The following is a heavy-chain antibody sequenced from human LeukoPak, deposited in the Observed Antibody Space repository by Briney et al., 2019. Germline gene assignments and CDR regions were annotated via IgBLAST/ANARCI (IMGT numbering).Heavy chain of an antibody. D-gene: IGHD2-8*02. CDR2: IYYSGST. CDR3: ARHRRATTGSEEYDY. CDR1: GDSISRSSYY. Sequence: SETLSLTCTVSGDSISRSSYYWAWIRQPPGKGLEWIGSIYYSGSTYYNPSLKSRVTISVDTSKNQFSLKVSSVTAADTAVYYCARHRRATTGSEEYDYWGQGTLVTVSS. V-gene: IGHV4-39*01. J-gene: IGHJ4*02.